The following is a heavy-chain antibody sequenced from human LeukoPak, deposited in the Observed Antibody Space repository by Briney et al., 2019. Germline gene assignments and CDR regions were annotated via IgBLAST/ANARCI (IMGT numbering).Heavy chain of an antibody. D-gene: IGHD3-10*01. CDR3: ARSLDYYGSGSRYDAFDI. J-gene: IGHJ3*02. Sequence: LGESLKISCKGSGYSFTSYWIGWVRQMPGKGLEWMGIIYPGDSDTRYSPSFQGQVTISADKSISTAYLQWSSLKASDTAMYYCARSLDYYGSGSRYDAFDIWGQGTMVTVSS. CDR1: GYSFTSYW. V-gene: IGHV5-51*01. CDR2: IYPGDSDT.